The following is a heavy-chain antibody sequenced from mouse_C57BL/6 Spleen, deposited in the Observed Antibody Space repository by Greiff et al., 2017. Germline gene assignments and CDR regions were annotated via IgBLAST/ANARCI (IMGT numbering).Heavy chain of an antibody. Sequence: QVQLQQPGAELVKPGASVKLSCKASGYTFTSYWMQWVKQRPGQGLEWIGEIDPSDRYTNYNQQFKGKATLTVDTSSSAAYRQLSSLTSEDSAVYYCARGAVVATKAMDYWGQGTSVTFSS. CDR2: IDPSDRYT. CDR1: GYTFTSYW. D-gene: IGHD1-1*01. J-gene: IGHJ4*01. CDR3: ARGAVVATKAMDY. V-gene: IGHV1-50*01.